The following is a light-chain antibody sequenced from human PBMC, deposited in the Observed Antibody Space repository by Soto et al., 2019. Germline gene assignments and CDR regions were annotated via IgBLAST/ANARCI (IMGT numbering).Light chain of an antibody. Sequence: QSVLTQPASVSGSLGQSITISCTGTSSDVGGYNYVSWYQQHPGKAPTLMIYEVNNRPSGVSNRFSGSKSGNTASLTISGLQAEDEAEYHCSSYTSSSTLCVFGTGTKVTVL. CDR2: EVN. V-gene: IGLV2-14*01. CDR3: SSYTSSSTLCV. J-gene: IGLJ1*01. CDR1: SSDVGGYNY.